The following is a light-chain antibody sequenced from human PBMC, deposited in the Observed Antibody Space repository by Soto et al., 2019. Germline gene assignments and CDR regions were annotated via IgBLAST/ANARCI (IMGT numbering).Light chain of an antibody. CDR3: SSYTTSSTVV. Sequence: QSALTQPASVFGSPGQSITISCTGTSSDVGGYNFVSWYQQHPGKAPKLMIYEVSNRPSGVSNRFSGSKSGNTASLTISGLQPEVEADYDCSSYTTSSTVVFGTGTKVTVL. J-gene: IGLJ1*01. CDR1: SSDVGGYNF. CDR2: EVS. V-gene: IGLV2-14*03.